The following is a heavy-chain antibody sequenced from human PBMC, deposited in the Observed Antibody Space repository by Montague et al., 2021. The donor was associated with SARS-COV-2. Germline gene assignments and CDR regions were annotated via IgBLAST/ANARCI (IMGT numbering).Heavy chain of an antibody. CDR3: ARGLDGYNWGY. CDR1: GGSLGTSGYY. D-gene: IGHD5-24*01. CDR2: VYYGGST. Sequence: SETLSLTCTVSGGSLGTSGYYWGWIRQPPGKGLEWIGSVYYGGSTHYNPSLKSRVTVSVDTSNNQFFLKLSSVTAADTAVYYCARGLDGYNWGYWGQGTLVTVSS. V-gene: IGHV4-39*01. J-gene: IGHJ4*02.